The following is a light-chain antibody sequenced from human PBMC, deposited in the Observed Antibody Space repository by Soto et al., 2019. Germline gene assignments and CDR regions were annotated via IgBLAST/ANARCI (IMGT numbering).Light chain of an antibody. Sequence: QSALTQPASVSGSPRQSITISCTGTSSDIAGSNYVSWYQQYPGKAPKLMIYEVSNRPSGVSNRFSGSKSGNTASLTISGLQAEDEADYYCSSSTSSNSVVFGGGTQLTV. J-gene: IGLJ2*01. CDR3: SSSTSSNSVV. CDR2: EVS. V-gene: IGLV2-14*01. CDR1: SSDIAGSNY.